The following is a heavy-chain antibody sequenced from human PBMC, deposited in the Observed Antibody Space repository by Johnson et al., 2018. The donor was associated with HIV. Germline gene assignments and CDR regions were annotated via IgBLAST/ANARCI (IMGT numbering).Heavy chain of an antibody. J-gene: IGHJ3*02. CDR3: ANLGIRVSDDAFDI. V-gene: IGHV3-30*02. D-gene: IGHD7-27*01. CDR2: VHSDGNKK. CDR1: GFIFHNYG. Sequence: QVQLVESGGGVVQPGGSLRLSCSTSGFIFHNYGMHWVRQAPGKGLEWVAFVHSDGNKKYYADSVKGRFTISRDNSKNTLYLQMNSLRAEDTALYYCANLGIRVSDDAFDIWGQGTMVTVSS.